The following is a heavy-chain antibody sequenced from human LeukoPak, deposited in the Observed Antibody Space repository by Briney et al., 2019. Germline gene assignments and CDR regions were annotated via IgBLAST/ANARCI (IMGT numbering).Heavy chain of an antibody. J-gene: IGHJ4*02. CDR3: ARRVTTYATFDY. CDR2: INHSGST. CDR1: GGSFSDYR. D-gene: IGHD4-17*01. Sequence: PSETLSLTCAVYGGSFSDYRWSWIRQPPGKGLEWIGEINHSGSTNYNPSLKSRVTISVDTSKKQFSLKLTSVTAADTAVYYCARRVTTYATFDYWGQGTLVTVSS. V-gene: IGHV4-34*01.